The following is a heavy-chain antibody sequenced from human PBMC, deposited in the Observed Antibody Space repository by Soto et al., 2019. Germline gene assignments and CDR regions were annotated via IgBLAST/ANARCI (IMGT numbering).Heavy chain of an antibody. J-gene: IGHJ4*02. Sequence: GGSLRLSCAVSGFTFSNHAMSWVRQAPGKGLEWVSAISTAVGATYYADSVKGRFTISRDDSKNTLYLQMDSLRAEDTAVYYCAKDRTAAARNFDYWGQGTLVTVSS. CDR3: AKDRTAAARNFDY. V-gene: IGHV3-23*01. CDR2: ISTAVGAT. D-gene: IGHD6-25*01. CDR1: GFTFSNHA.